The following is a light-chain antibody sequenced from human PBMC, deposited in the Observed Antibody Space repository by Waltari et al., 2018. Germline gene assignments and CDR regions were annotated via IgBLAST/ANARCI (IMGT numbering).Light chain of an antibody. CDR1: SSTIGSNT. J-gene: IGLJ2*01. V-gene: IGLV1-44*01. CDR2: SNN. Sequence: QSVLTQPPSASGTPGQRVTISCSGSSSTIGSNTVNWYQQHPGTAPKLLIYSNNRGPSGVPDRLAGSKSGTTASLAISGLQSEDEADYYCAAWDDSLNGVVFGGGTKLTVL. CDR3: AAWDDSLNGVV.